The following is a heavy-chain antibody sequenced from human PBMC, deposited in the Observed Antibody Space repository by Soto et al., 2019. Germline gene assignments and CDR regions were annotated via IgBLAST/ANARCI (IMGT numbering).Heavy chain of an antibody. V-gene: IGHV3-7*01. Sequence: EVQLVESGGGLVQPGGSLRLSCAASGFTFNNNWMTWVRQASGKGLEWVASIKEDGSNTYYADSVRGRFALSRDNAKNSLDLQMNSLRAEDTAVYYCARGEGIVDNWGQGTLVTVSS. J-gene: IGHJ4*02. CDR1: GFTFNNNW. CDR2: IKEDGSNT. CDR3: ARGEGIVDN.